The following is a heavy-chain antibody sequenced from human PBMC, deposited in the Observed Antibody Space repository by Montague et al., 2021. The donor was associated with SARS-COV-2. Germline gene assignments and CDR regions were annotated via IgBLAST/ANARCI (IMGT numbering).Heavy chain of an antibody. CDR3: ARDGSLPFELLICPRHDHYGLDV. D-gene: IGHD3/OR15-3a*01. CDR2: VYYSGSN. CDR1: GGSISSSSYY. Sequence: SETLSLTCTVSGGSISSSSYYWGGIRQPPGQGLEGIGSVYYSGSNYYNPSLKSRVTISVDTSKNQFSLKLSSVTAADTAVYYCARDGSLPFELLICPRHDHYGLDVWGQGTTVTVSS. J-gene: IGHJ6*02. V-gene: IGHV4-39*07.